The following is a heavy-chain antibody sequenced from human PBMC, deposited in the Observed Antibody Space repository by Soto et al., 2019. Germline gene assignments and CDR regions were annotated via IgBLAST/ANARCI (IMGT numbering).Heavy chain of an antibody. D-gene: IGHD4-17*01. J-gene: IGHJ4*02. V-gene: IGHV1-69*06. Sequence: SVKVSCKASGGTFSSYAISWVRQAPGQGLEWMGGIIPIFGTANYAQKFQGRVTITADKSTSTAYMELSSLRSEDTAVYYCAREVCTVTTNTALCLGLHYWGQGTLVTVSS. CDR1: GGTFSSYA. CDR3: AREVCTVTTNTALCLGLHY. CDR2: IIPIFGTA.